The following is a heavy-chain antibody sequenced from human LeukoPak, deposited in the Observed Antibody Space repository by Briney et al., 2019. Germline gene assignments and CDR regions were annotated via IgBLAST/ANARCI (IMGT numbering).Heavy chain of an antibody. V-gene: IGHV3-43*02. CDR1: AFTFDDYA. CDR3: ARILRSGNSGYACDY. CDR2: ISGDGGST. J-gene: IGHJ4*02. Sequence: GGSLSLSCAASAFTFDDYAMHWVRQAQGKVLKWVTLISGDGGSTYYTDSVKGRFTISRDNAKKSLYLQMNSLRAEETAVYFCARILRSGNSGYACDYWGQGALVTVSS. D-gene: IGHD5-12*01.